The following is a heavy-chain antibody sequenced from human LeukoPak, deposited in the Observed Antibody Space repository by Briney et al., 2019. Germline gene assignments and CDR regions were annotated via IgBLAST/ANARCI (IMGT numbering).Heavy chain of an antibody. Sequence: PSETLSLTCTVSGGSISSGGYYWSWIRQHPGKGLEWIGYIYYSGSTYYNPSLKSRVTISVDTSKNQFSLKLSSVTAADTAVYYWASGSWAGAFNIWGQGKMVTVSS. V-gene: IGHV4-31*03. CDR2: IYYSGST. CDR3: ASGSWAGAFNI. CDR1: GGSISSGGYY. D-gene: IGHD6-13*01. J-gene: IGHJ3*02.